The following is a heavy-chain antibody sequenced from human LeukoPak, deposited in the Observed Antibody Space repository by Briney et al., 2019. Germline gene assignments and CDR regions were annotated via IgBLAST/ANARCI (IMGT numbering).Heavy chain of an antibody. V-gene: IGHV4-59*01. D-gene: IGHD2-2*01. Sequence: PSETLSLTCTVSGGSISSYYWSWIRQPPGKGLEWIGYIYYSGSTNYNPSLKSRVTISADTSKNQFSLKLSSVTAADTAVYYCARESNVVVPAANHYYYYYGMDVWGQGTTVTVSS. J-gene: IGHJ6*02. CDR2: IYYSGST. CDR1: GGSISSYY. CDR3: ARESNVVVPAANHYYYYYGMDV.